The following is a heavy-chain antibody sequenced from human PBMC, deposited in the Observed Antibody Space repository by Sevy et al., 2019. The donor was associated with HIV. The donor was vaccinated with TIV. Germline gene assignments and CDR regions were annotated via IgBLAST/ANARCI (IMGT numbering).Heavy chain of an antibody. CDR1: GFTFSVYW. Sequence: GGSLRLSCAASGFTFSVYWMSWVRQAPGKGLEWVATMKEDGSDKDYVDSVKGRFTISRDNAKNSLYLQRNSLRAEDRVGYYCVGEGVGGYSYSLDCWGQGTLVTVSS. V-gene: IGHV3-7*01. CDR2: MKEDGSDK. D-gene: IGHD5-18*01. J-gene: IGHJ4*02. CDR3: VGEGVGGYSYSLDC.